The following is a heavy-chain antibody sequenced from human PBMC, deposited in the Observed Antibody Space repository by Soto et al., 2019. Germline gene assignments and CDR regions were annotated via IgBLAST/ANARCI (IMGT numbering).Heavy chain of an antibody. Sequence: SETLSLTCAVYGGSFSDYYWSWIRQPPGKGLEWIGEINHSGSTNYNPSLKSRVTISVDTSKNQFSLKLGSVTAADTAVYYCARGRNASSSMAGHYDYWGQGTLVTVSS. D-gene: IGHD6-13*01. CDR2: INHSGST. V-gene: IGHV4-34*01. J-gene: IGHJ4*02. CDR1: GGSFSDYY. CDR3: ARGRNASSSMAGHYDY.